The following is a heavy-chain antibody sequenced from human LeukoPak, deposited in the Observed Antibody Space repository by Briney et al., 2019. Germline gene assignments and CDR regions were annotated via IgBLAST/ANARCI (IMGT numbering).Heavy chain of an antibody. J-gene: IGHJ4*02. CDR3: AKVAASSGELLWDLDY. V-gene: IGHV1-46*03. CDR2: INPSGGST. Sequence: XXWVRQAPGQGLEWMGIINPSGGSTSYAQKFQGRVTMTRDTSTSTVYMELSSLRSEDTAVYYCAKVAASSGELLWDLDYWGQGTLVTVSS. D-gene: IGHD3-10*01.